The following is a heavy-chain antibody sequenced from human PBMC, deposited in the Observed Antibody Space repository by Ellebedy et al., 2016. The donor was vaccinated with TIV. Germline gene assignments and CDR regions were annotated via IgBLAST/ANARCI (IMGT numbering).Heavy chain of an antibody. Sequence: GGSLRLXXAASGFTFSSYSMNWVRQAPGKGLEWVSSISSSSSYIYYADSVKGRFTISRDNAKNSLYLQMNSLRAEDTAVYYCASSIVATIRGRKYYYYYGMDVWGQGTTVTVSS. CDR3: ASSIVATIRGRKYYYYYGMDV. CDR2: ISSSSSYI. CDR1: GFTFSSYS. D-gene: IGHD5-12*01. V-gene: IGHV3-21*01. J-gene: IGHJ6*02.